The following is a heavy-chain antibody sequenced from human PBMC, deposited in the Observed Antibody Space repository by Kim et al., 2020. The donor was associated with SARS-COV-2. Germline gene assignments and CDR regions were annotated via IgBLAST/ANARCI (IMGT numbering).Heavy chain of an antibody. CDR2: IIPIFGTA. V-gene: IGHV1-69*13. Sequence: SVKVSCKASGGTFSSYAISWVRQAPGQGLEWMGGIIPIFGTANYAQKFQGRVTITADEPTSTAYMELSSLRSEDTAVYYCARLRTGYSSSSGDAFDIWGQGTMVTVS. D-gene: IGHD6-13*01. CDR1: GGTFSSYA. J-gene: IGHJ3*02. CDR3: ARLRTGYSSSSGDAFDI.